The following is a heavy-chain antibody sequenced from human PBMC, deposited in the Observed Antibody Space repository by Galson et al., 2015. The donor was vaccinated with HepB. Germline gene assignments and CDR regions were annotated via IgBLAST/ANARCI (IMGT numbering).Heavy chain of an antibody. CDR3: ARAITYYDFWSGYYTGNYYYGMDV. CDR2: IYYSGST. V-gene: IGHV4-59*01. Sequence: ETLSLTCTVSGGSISSYYWSWIRQPPGKGLEWIGYIYYSGSTNYNPSLKSRVTISVDTSKNQFSLKLSSVTAADTAVYYCARAITYYDFWSGYYTGNYYYGMDVWGQGTTVTVSS. J-gene: IGHJ6*02. CDR1: GGSISSYY. D-gene: IGHD3-3*01.